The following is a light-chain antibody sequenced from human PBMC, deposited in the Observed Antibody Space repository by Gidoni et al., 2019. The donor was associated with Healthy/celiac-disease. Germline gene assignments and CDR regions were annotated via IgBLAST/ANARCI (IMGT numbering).Light chain of an antibody. CDR2: EVS. V-gene: IGLV2-14*01. J-gene: IGLJ2*01. CDR3: SSYTSSSTPVV. Sequence: QPASVSGSPGQSITISCTGTSSDVGGYNYVSWYQQHPGKAPKLMIYEVSNRPSGVSNRFSGSKSGNTASLTISGLQAEDEADYYCSSYTSSSTPVVFGGGTKLTVL. CDR1: SSDVGGYNY.